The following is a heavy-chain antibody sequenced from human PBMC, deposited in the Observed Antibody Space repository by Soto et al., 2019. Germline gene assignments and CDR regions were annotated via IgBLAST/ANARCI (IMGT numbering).Heavy chain of an antibody. CDR3: ASQRTAEVTRFDY. CDR2: IYYSGST. Sequence: SETLSLTCTVSGGSISSGGYYWSWIRQHPGKGLEWIGYIYYSGSTYYNPSLKSRVTISVDTSKNQFSLKLSSVTAADTAVYYCASQRTAEVTRFDYWGQGTLVTVSS. J-gene: IGHJ4*02. CDR1: GGSISSGGYY. V-gene: IGHV4-31*03. D-gene: IGHD3-3*01.